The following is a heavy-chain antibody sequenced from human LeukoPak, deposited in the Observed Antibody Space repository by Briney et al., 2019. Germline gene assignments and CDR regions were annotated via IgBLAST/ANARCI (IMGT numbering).Heavy chain of an antibody. CDR3: ARAYYYDSSGYWPDAFDI. Sequence: SETLSLTCTVSGGSISSGGYYWSWIRQHPGKGLEWIGYIYYSGSTYYNPSLKSRVTISVDTSKNQFSLKLSSVTAADTAVYYCARAYYYDSSGYWPDAFDIWGQGTMVTVSS. V-gene: IGHV4-31*03. J-gene: IGHJ3*02. D-gene: IGHD3-22*01. CDR2: IYYSGST. CDR1: GGSISSGGYY.